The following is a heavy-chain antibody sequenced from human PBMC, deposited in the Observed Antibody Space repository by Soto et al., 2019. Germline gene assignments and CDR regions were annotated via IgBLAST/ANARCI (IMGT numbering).Heavy chain of an antibody. J-gene: IGHJ6*02. CDR3: ARDLVVVMTGYSYGMDA. CDR2: MNPNSGNT. CDR1: GYTFTSYD. Sequence: GASLKVSCKASGYTFTSYDINWVRQATGQGLEGMGWMNPNSGNTGYAQKFQGRVTMTRNTSISTAYMELSSMRSEDTAVYYCARDLVVVMTGYSYGMDAWGQGTTVTVS. D-gene: IGHD3-22*01. V-gene: IGHV1-8*01.